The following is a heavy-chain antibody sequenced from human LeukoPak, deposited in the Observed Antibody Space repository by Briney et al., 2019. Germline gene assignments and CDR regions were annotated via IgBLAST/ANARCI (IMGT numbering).Heavy chain of an antibody. V-gene: IGHV1-69*13. CDR2: IIPIFGTA. CDR3: ARAAHGDLLNWFDP. D-gene: IGHD4-17*01. J-gene: IGHJ5*02. CDR1: GGTFSSYA. Sequence: GASVKVSFKASGGTFSSYAISWVRQAPGQGLEWMGGIIPIFGTANYAQKFQGRVTITADESTSTAYMELSSLRSEDTAVYYCARAAHGDLLNWFDPWGQGTLVTVSS.